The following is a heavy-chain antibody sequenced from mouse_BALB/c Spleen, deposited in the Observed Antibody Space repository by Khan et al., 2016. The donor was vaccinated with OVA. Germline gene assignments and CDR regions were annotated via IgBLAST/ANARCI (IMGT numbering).Heavy chain of an antibody. D-gene: IGHD1-1*01. CDR3: ARHWVGIMDY. CDR1: GFTFSTYG. V-gene: IGHV5-6*01. J-gene: IGHJ4*01. CDR2: ISSAGTFT. Sequence: EVELVESGGDLETPGGSLTLSCAASGFTFSTYGMSWVRQTPDKRLEWVATISSAGTFTYYPDSVKGRFTISRDNAKNTLYLQVNSLRSEDTAMYYCARHWVGIMDYWGQGTSLTVSS.